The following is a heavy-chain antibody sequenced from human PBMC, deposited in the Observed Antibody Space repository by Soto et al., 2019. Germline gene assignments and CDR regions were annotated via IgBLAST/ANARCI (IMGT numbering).Heavy chain of an antibody. J-gene: IGHJ6*02. CDR2: MNPNSGNT. CDR3: ARGLRIWEWLHPDYYYYYGMDV. Sequence: QVQLVQSGAEVKKPGASVKVSCKASGYTFTSYDINWVRQATGQGLEWMGWMNPNSGNTGYAQKFQGRCTRTRNTSISTAYMELSSLRSEDTAVYYCARGLRIWEWLHPDYYYYYGMDVWGQVTTVTVAS. V-gene: IGHV1-8*01. D-gene: IGHD3-3*01. CDR1: GYTFTSYD.